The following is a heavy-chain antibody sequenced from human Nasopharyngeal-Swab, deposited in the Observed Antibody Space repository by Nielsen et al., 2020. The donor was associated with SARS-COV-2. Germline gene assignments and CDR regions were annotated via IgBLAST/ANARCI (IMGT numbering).Heavy chain of an antibody. Sequence: GESLKISCAASGFTFSSYAMHWVRQAPGKGLEWVAVISYDGSNKHYADSVKGRFTISRDNSKNTLYLQMNSLRAEDTAVYYCARGYSGYDWRGAFDYWGQGTLVTVSS. CDR2: ISYDGSNK. CDR3: ARGYSGYDWRGAFDY. V-gene: IGHV3-30-3*01. D-gene: IGHD5-12*01. CDR1: GFTFSSYA. J-gene: IGHJ4*02.